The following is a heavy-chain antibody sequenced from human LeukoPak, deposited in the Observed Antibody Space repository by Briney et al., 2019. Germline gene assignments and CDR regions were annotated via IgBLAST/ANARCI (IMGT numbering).Heavy chain of an antibody. J-gene: IGHJ6*02. CDR2: ISGSGGST. CDR3: ANSISVPGYYYSGMDV. D-gene: IGHD6-19*01. V-gene: IGHV3-23*01. CDR1: GFTFSSYA. Sequence: PGGSLRLSCAASGFTFSSYAMSWVRQAPGKGLEWVSAISGSGGSTYYADSVKGRFTISRDNSKNTLYLQMNSLRAEDTAVYYCANSISVPGYYYSGMDVWGQGTTVTVSS.